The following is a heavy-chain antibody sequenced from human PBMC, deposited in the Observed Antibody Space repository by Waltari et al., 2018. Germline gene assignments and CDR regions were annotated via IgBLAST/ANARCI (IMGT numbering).Heavy chain of an antibody. D-gene: IGHD6-6*01. V-gene: IGHV4-39*02. J-gene: IGHJ4*02. CDR3: AREGGYSSSSGVDY. CDR2: IYYSGST. Sequence: QLQLQESGPGLVKPSETLSLTCTVSGGSISSSSYYWGWLRQPPGKGLEWIGSIYYSGSTYYNPSLKSRVTISVDTSKNQFSLKLSSVTAADTAVYYCAREGGYSSSSGVDYWGQGTLVTVSS. CDR1: GGSISSSSYY.